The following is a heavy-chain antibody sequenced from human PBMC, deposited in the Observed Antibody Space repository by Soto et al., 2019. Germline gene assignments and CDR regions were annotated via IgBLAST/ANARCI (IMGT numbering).Heavy chain of an antibody. CDR2: IYYSGST. CDR3: ARGTEYYDYVWGSYRYTDYYYGMDV. V-gene: IGHV4-30-4*01. Sequence: SETLSLTCTVSGGSISSGDYYWSWIRQPPGKGLEWIGYIYYSGSTYYNPSLKSRVTISVDTSKNQFSLKLSSVTAADTAVYYCARGTEYYDYVWGSYRYTDYYYGMDVWGQGTTVTVSS. D-gene: IGHD3-16*02. J-gene: IGHJ6*02. CDR1: GGSISSGDYY.